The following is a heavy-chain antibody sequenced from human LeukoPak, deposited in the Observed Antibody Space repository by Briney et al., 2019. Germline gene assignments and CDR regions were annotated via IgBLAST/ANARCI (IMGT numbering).Heavy chain of an antibody. J-gene: IGHJ3*02. V-gene: IGHV4-31*03. Sequence: SETLSLTCTVSGGSISSGGYYWSWIRQLPRKGLEWIGYIYYSGNSYYNPSLKSRVTMSVDTSKYQFSLRLSSVTAADTAVYYCARTYCSGGTCYAFDIWGQGTMVTVSS. D-gene: IGHD2-15*01. CDR2: IYYSGNS. CDR1: GGSISSGGYY. CDR3: ARTYCSGGTCYAFDI.